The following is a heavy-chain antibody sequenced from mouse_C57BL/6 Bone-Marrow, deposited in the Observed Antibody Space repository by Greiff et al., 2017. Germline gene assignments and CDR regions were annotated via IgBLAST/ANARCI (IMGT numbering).Heavy chain of an antibody. Sequence: QVQLQQSGAELMKPGASVKLSCKATGYTFTGYWIEWVKQRPGHGLEWIGEILPGSGSTNSNEKFKGKATFTADTSSNTAYMQLVSLTTEDSAFYYCARISYDGHYYAMDYWGQGTAVTVSS. J-gene: IGHJ4*01. CDR3: ARISYDGHYYAMDY. D-gene: IGHD2-3*01. CDR1: GYTFTGYW. CDR2: ILPGSGST. V-gene: IGHV1-9*01.